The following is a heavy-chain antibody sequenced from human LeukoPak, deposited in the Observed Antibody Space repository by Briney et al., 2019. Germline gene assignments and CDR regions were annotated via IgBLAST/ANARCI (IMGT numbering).Heavy chain of an antibody. D-gene: IGHD4-17*01. V-gene: IGHV3-30*18. CDR3: AKDWGYGDYGGYYFDY. Sequence: GRSLRLSCAASGFTFSSYGMHWVRQAPGKGLEGVAVISYDGSNKYYADSVKGRFTISRDNSKNTLYLQMNSLRAEDTAVYYCAKDWGYGDYGGYYFDYWGQGTLVTVSS. CDR2: ISYDGSNK. CDR1: GFTFSSYG. J-gene: IGHJ4*02.